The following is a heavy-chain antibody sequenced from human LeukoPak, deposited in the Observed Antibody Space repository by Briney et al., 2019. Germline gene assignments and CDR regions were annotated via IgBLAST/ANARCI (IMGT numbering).Heavy chain of an antibody. CDR1: GYTFTSYD. J-gene: IGHJ4*02. CDR3: ARVGVGYYGSGSPSGYYFDY. CDR2: MNPNSGNT. Sequence: ASVKVSCKASGYTFTSYDINWVRQATGQGLEWMGWMNPNSGNTGYAQKFQGRVTMTRNTSISTAYMELSSLRSEDTAVYYCARVGVGYYGSGSPSGYYFDYWGQGTLVTASS. D-gene: IGHD3-10*01. V-gene: IGHV1-8*01.